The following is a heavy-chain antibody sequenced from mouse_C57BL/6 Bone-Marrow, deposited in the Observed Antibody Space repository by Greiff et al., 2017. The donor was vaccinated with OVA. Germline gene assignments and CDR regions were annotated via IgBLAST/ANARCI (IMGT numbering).Heavy chain of an antibody. Sequence: EVQLQQSGAELVRPGASVKLSCTASGFNIKDDYMHWVKQRPEQGLEWIGWIDPENGDTEYASKFQGKATITADTSSNTAYLQLSSLTSEDTAVYYCTTCYYGFYAMDYWGQGTSVTASS. V-gene: IGHV14-4*01. D-gene: IGHD1-1*01. CDR3: TTCYYGFYAMDY. CDR1: GFNIKDDY. CDR2: IDPENGDT. J-gene: IGHJ4*01.